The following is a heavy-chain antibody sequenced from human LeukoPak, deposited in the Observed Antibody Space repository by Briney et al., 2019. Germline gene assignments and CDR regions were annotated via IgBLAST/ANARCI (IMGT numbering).Heavy chain of an antibody. D-gene: IGHD7-27*01. V-gene: IGHV6-1*01. CDR1: GGSVSSNSVA. CDR2: TYYRSKWYN. CDR3: ARGWGRAFDI. J-gene: IGHJ3*02. Sequence: SQTLSLTCAISGGSVSSNSVAWNWIRQSPSRGLEWLGRTYYRSKWYNDYAVSVKSRITINPDTSKNQFSLQLNSVTPEDTAVYYCARGWGRAFDIWGQGTMAPVSS.